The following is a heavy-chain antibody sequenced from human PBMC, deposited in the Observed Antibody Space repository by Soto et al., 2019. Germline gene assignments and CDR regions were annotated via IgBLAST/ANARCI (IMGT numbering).Heavy chain of an antibody. CDR3: ARESSGYSSYFDY. CDR2: IKQDGSST. CDR1: GFTFSSYA. J-gene: IGHJ4*02. Sequence: GGSLRLSCVASGFTFSSYAMTWVRQAPEKGLEWVANIKQDGSSTTYADSVKGRFTISRDFAKNTVYLQMNSLTAEDTAVYYCARESSGYSSYFDYWGQGTLVTVSS. V-gene: IGHV3-7*01. D-gene: IGHD5-12*01.